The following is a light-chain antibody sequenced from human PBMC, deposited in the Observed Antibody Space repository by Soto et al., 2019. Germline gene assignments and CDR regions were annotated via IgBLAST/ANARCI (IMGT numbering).Light chain of an antibody. CDR3: QQLYSYSS. Sequence: DIQLTQSPSFVSASVGERVTITCRASQDISRYLAWYQQKPGEDPKLLISGASTLQSGVPSRFSGSGSGTEFTLTVSYLLPEDLATYYCQQLYSYSSFGQGTRLENK. J-gene: IGKJ5*01. CDR1: QDISRY. V-gene: IGKV1-9*01. CDR2: GAS.